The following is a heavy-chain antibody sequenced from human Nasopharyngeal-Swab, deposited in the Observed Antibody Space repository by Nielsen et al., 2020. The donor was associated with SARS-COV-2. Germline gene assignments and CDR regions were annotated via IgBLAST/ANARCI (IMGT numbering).Heavy chain of an antibody. CDR3: ARDTPRLTPDYDFWSGAFSYYYGMDV. CDR2: ISSSSSYI. CDR1: GFTFSSYS. J-gene: IGHJ6*02. D-gene: IGHD3-3*01. V-gene: IGHV3-21*01. Sequence: GESLKISCAASGFTFSSYSMNWVRQAPGKGLEWVSSISSSSSYIYYADSVKGRFTISRDNATNSLYLQMNSLRAEDTAVYYCARDTPRLTPDYDFWSGAFSYYYGMDVWGQGTTVTVSS.